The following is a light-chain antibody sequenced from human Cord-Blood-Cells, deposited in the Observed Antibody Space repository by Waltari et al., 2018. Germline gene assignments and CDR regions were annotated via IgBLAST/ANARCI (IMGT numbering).Light chain of an antibody. CDR3: QQSYSTPPT. CDR2: AAS. Sequence: IQLTHFPSSLSASLAERLTPTCRASQSISSYLNWYQQKPGKAPKLLIYAASSLQSGVPSRFSGSGSGTDFTLTISSLQPEDFATYYCQQSYSTPPTFGQGTKVEIK. J-gene: IGKJ1*01. V-gene: IGKV1-39*01. CDR1: QSISSY.